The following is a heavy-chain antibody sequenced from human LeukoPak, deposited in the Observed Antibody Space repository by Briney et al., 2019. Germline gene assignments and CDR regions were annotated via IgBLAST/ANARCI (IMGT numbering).Heavy chain of an antibody. CDR2: SNPGAGST. J-gene: IGHJ6*03. CDR1: GYSFTLYH. V-gene: IGHV1-46*01. D-gene: IGHD2-2*01. Sequence: ASVKVSCKASGYSFTLYHMHWVRQAPGQGLEWMGVSNPGAGSTSYAPKFQGRVIMTRDTSTSTVSMELGRLTSEDTAVYYCARRHPGTSSNVYYYYFMDVWGKGTTVTVSS. CDR3: ARRHPGTSSNVYYYYFMDV.